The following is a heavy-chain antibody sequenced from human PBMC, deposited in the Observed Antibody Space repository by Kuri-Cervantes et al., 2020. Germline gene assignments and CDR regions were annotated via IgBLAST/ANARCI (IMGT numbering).Heavy chain of an antibody. CDR3: ARVFLGFSGYTMGYNYGFDDY. J-gene: IGHJ4*02. D-gene: IGHD5-18*01. Sequence: ASVKVSCKASGYTFTSYGISWVRQAPGQGLEWMGWISAYNGNTNYAQKFQGRVTMTTDTSTSTAYMELRSLRSDDTAVYYCARVFLGFSGYTMGYNYGFDDYWGQGTLVTVSS. CDR2: ISAYNGNT. CDR1: GYTFTSYG. V-gene: IGHV1-18*01.